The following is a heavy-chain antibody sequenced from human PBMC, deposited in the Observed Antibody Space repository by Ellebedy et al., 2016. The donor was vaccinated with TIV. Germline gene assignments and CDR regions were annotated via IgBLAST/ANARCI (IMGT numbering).Heavy chain of an antibody. J-gene: IGHJ4*02. CDR2: ISPYNGNT. D-gene: IGHD2-8*01. V-gene: IGHV1-18*01. Sequence: ASVKVSCKASGYAFGSYGISWARQAPGQGLQWMGWISPYNGNTNYARKFQGRVTMTTDTSTSTVYMDLRSLTSDDTAVYYCARDMVQGMVSRYLWFDYWGQGTLVTVSS. CDR1: GYAFGSYG. CDR3: ARDMVQGMVSRYLWFDY.